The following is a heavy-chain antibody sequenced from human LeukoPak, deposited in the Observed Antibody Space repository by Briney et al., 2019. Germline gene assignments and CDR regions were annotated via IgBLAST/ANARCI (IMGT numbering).Heavy chain of an antibody. CDR2: ISGSGGST. D-gene: IGHD6-13*01. V-gene: IGHV3-23*01. Sequence: GGSLRLSCAASGFTFSSYSMNWVRQAPGKGLEWVSAISGSGGSTYYADSVKGRFTISRDNSKNTLYLQMNSLRAEDTAVYYCAKAKQQLPPFDYWGQGTLVTVSS. CDR1: GFTFSSYS. CDR3: AKAKQQLPPFDY. J-gene: IGHJ4*02.